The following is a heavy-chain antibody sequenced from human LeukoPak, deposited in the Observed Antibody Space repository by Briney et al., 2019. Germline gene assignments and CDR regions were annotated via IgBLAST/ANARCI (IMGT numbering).Heavy chain of an antibody. V-gene: IGHV4-59*08. J-gene: IGHJ4*02. D-gene: IGHD2-8*02. CDR3: ARQVEYIPPLDY. CDR2: IYYSGST. CDR1: GGSISRYY. Sequence: SETLSLTCTVSGGSISRYYWSWVRQPPGKGLEWIGYIYYSGSTNYNPSRKRRVTISVDTSKNQFSLKLSSVTAADTAVYYSARQVEYIPPLDYWGQGTLVTVSS.